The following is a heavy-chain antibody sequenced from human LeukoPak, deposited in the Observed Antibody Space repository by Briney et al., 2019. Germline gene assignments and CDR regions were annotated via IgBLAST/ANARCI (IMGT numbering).Heavy chain of an antibody. J-gene: IGHJ5*02. V-gene: IGHV1-2*02. Sequence: ASVKVSCKASGYTFTGYYMHWVRQAPGQGLEWMGWINPNSGGTNYAQKFQGRVTMTRDTSISTAYMELSGQRSDDTAVYYCARDTTRDNWFDPWGQGTLVTVSS. CDR1: GYTFTGYY. CDR2: INPNSGGT. CDR3: ARDTTRDNWFDP. D-gene: IGHD1-26*01.